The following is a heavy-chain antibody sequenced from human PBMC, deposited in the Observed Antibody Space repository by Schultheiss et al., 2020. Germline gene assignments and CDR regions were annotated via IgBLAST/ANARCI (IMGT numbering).Heavy chain of an antibody. CDR2: ISYDGSNK. J-gene: IGHJ1*01. CDR3: VKGYKRGYGSGVPFQH. V-gene: IGHV3-30*18. D-gene: IGHD3-10*01. CDR1: GFTFSSYG. Sequence: GGSLRLSCAASGFTFSSYGMHWVRQAPGKGLEWVAVISYDGSNKYYADSVKGRFTISRDNSKNTLYLQMNSLRAEDTAVYYCVKGYKRGYGSGVPFQHWGQGTLVTVSA.